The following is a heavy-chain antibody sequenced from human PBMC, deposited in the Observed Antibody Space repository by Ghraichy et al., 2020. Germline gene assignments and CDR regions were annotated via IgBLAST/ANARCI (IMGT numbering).Heavy chain of an antibody. CDR3: ARMVGVTTLDY. D-gene: IGHD4-17*01. Sequence: SETLSLTCTVSGGSISNYYWNWIRQPAGKGLEWIGRIYSSGNANYNPSLKSRVTMSVDTSKKQFSLKLSSVTAADTAVYYCARMVGVTTLDYWGQGALVTVSS. V-gene: IGHV4-4*07. CDR1: GGSISNYY. CDR2: IYSSGNA. J-gene: IGHJ4*02.